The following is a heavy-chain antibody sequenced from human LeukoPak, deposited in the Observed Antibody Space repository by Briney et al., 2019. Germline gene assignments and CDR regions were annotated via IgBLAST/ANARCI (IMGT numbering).Heavy chain of an antibody. CDR2: IKFDGSAK. Sequence: GGSLRLSCTVSGFTFSSSWMSWVRQAPGKGLEWVADIKFDGSAKFFVDSVKGRFTISRDNAKNSVYLQMDSLRAEDTAVYYCAREPTYSSSWYTSCDYWGQGTLVTVSS. V-gene: IGHV3-7*01. CDR1: GFTFSSSW. D-gene: IGHD6-13*01. J-gene: IGHJ4*02. CDR3: AREPTYSSSWYTSCDY.